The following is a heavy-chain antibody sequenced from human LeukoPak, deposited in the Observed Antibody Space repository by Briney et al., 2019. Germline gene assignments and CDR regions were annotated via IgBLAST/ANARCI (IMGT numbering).Heavy chain of an antibody. CDR2: IYDSGST. Sequence: IPSETLSLTCTVSGDSISTNYWNWIRQPPGKGLEWIGFIYDSGSTTYNPSLKSRVTISEDTSKNQFSLKLSSVTAADTAVYYCASSKLERRFWFDPWGQGTLVTVSS. CDR3: ASSKLERRFWFDP. V-gene: IGHV4-59*01. CDR1: GDSISTNY. J-gene: IGHJ5*02. D-gene: IGHD1-1*01.